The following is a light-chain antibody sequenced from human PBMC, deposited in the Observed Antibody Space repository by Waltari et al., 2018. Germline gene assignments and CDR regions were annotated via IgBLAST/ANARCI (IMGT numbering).Light chain of an antibody. Sequence: DIVMSQSPDSLAVSLGERATIPCRSSQSLSYRYNNRNYLAWYQQRPGQPPKLLIYWASLRESGVTDRFSGSGSGTDFTLTISSLQAEDVAIYYCHQYYTTPFTFGPGTTVDIK. J-gene: IGKJ3*01. CDR1: QSLSYRYNNRNY. CDR3: HQYYTTPFT. CDR2: WAS. V-gene: IGKV4-1*01.